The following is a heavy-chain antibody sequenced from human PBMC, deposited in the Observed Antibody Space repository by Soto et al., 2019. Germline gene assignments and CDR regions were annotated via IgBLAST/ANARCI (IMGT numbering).Heavy chain of an antibody. V-gene: IGHV3-23*01. Sequence: GGSLRLSCAASGVTFSSYAMSWVRQAPGKGLEWVSAISGSGGSTYYADSVKGRFTISRDNSKNTLYLQMNSLRAEDTAVYYCAKSGDLSYYYYYYMDVWGKGTTVTVSS. D-gene: IGHD4-17*01. CDR2: ISGSGGST. CDR1: GVTFSSYA. CDR3: AKSGDLSYYYYYYMDV. J-gene: IGHJ6*03.